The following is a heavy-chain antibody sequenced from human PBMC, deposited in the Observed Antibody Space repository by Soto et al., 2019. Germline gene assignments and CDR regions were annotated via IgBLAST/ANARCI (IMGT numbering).Heavy chain of an antibody. CDR1: GFTLSNYW. V-gene: IGHV3-7*03. CDR3: ARGDYFDRRFDY. J-gene: IGHJ4*02. D-gene: IGHD3-22*01. Sequence: VQLVESGGGLVQPGGSLRLSCVASGFTLSNYWMSWVRQAPGKGLEWVATIKQDESEKYYVDSVKGRFTVSRDNAKNSLYLQMNSLRAEDTAVYYCARGDYFDRRFDYWGQGTLVTVSS. CDR2: IKQDESEK.